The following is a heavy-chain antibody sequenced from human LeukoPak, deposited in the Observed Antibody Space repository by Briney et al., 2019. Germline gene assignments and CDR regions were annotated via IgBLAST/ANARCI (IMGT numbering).Heavy chain of an antibody. V-gene: IGHV4-39*07. CDR1: GVSISSSNSY. CDR3: ARVLRDYDYVWGSYRHYYYYMDV. D-gene: IGHD3-16*02. Sequence: SETLSLTCTVSGVSISSSNSYWGWIRQPPGKGLEWIGRIYTSGSTNYNPSLKSRVTMSVDTSKNQFSLKLSSVTAADTAVYYCARVLRDYDYVWGSYRHYYYYMDVWGKGTTVTISS. J-gene: IGHJ6*03. CDR2: IYTSGST.